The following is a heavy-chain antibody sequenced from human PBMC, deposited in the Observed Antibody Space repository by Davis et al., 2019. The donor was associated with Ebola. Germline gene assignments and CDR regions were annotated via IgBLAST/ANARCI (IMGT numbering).Heavy chain of an antibody. CDR1: GFVFTNYE. V-gene: IGHV3-53*01. CDR3: ARTYRIYGMDV. Sequence: GESLKISCVASGFVFTNYEMHWVRQAPGKGLEWVSVIYSGGSTYYADSVKGRFTISRDNSKNTLYLQMNSLRAEDTAVYYCARTYRIYGMDVWGQGTTVTVSS. CDR2: IYSGGST. D-gene: IGHD1-26*01. J-gene: IGHJ6*02.